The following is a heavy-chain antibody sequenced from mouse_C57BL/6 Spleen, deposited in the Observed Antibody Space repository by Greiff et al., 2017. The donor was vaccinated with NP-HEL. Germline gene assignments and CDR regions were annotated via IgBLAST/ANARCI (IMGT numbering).Heavy chain of an antibody. CDR2: INPSTGGT. CDR3: ARSLYHYGSSHYAMDY. CDR1: GYSFTGYY. D-gene: IGHD1-1*01. J-gene: IGHJ4*01. Sequence: EVQLQQSGPELVKPGASVKISCKASGYSFTGYYMNWVKQSPEKSLEWIGEINPSTGGTTYNQKFKAKATLTVDKSSSTAYMQLKSLTSEDSAVYYCARSLYHYGSSHYAMDYWGQGTSVTVSS. V-gene: IGHV1-42*01.